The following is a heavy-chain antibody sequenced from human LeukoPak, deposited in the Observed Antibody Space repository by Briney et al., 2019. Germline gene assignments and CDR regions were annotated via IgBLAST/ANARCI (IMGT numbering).Heavy chain of an antibody. D-gene: IGHD3-10*01. CDR3: ARHKAATVLGDY. J-gene: IGHJ4*02. V-gene: IGHV4-61*08. CDR1: GGSISSGGYY. CDR2: IYYSGST. Sequence: SETLSLTCTVSGGSISSGGYYWSWIRQPPGKGLEWIGYIYYSGSTNYSPSLKSRVTISVDTSKNQFSLKLSSVTAADTAMYYCARHKAATVLGDYWGQGILVTVSS.